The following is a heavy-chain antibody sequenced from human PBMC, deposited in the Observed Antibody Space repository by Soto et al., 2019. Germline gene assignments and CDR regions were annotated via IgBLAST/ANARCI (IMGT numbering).Heavy chain of an antibody. D-gene: IGHD6-19*01. J-gene: IGHJ4*02. Sequence: QVQLVESGGGVVQPGRSLRLSCAASGFTFSSYGMHWVRQAPGKGLEWVAVIWYDGSNKYYADSVKGRFTISRDNSKNTMYLQMSSLRAEDTAVYYCAREGSRGWRFDYWGQGTLVTVSS. CDR2: IWYDGSNK. V-gene: IGHV3-33*01. CDR1: GFTFSSYG. CDR3: AREGSRGWRFDY.